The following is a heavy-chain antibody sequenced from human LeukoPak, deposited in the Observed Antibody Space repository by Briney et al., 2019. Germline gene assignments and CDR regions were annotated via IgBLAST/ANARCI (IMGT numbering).Heavy chain of an antibody. V-gene: IGHV3-23*01. CDR1: GFTFSSYA. CDR2: ISGSGGST. CDR3: AKDDSGWYPSSTFDY. Sequence: PGGSLRLSCAASGFTFSSYAMSWVRQAPGKGLEWVLAISGSGGSTYYADSVKGRFTISRDNSKNTLYLQMNSLRAEDTAVYYCAKDDSGWYPSSTFDYWGQGTLVTVSS. J-gene: IGHJ4*02. D-gene: IGHD6-19*01.